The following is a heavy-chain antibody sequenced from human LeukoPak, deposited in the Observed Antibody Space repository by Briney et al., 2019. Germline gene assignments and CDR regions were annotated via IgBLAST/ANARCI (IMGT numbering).Heavy chain of an antibody. V-gene: IGHV3-30*18. J-gene: IGHJ4*02. Sequence: GGSLRLSCAASGFTFSSYGMHWVRQAPGKGLEWVAVISYDGSNKYYADSVKGRFTISRDNSKNTLYLQMNSLRAEDTAVYYCAKDPGLDYGDYWGQGTLVTVSS. CDR2: ISYDGSNK. CDR3: AKDPGLDYGDY. CDR1: GFTFSSYG.